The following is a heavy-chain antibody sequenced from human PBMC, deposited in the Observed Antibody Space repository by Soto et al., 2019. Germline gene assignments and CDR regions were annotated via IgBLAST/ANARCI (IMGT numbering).Heavy chain of an antibody. CDR2: IGPETGAT. V-gene: IGHV1-2*02. D-gene: IGHD1-26*01. CDR3: GRGRSGQIVVFY. J-gene: IGHJ4*02. CDR1: GYTFTGHY. Sequence: QVRLVQSGAEVKKPGASVKVSCKASGYTFTGHYIHWVRQAPEQGPEWMGEIGPETGATRYAQKFQGRVTMTRDMSITTVYMELNNLSPDDTAVYYCGRGRSGQIVVFYWGQGTPVTVS.